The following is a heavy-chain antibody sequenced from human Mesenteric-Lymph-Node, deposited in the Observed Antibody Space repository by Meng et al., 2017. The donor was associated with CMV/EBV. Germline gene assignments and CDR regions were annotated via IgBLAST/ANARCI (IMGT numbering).Heavy chain of an antibody. CDR3: ARDKGWAFDY. J-gene: IGHJ4*02. CDR2: IGNGRYGI. D-gene: IGHD1-26*01. Sequence: GGSLRLSCAASGFSFSDYSMNWVRQTPGKGLEWISYIGNGRYGIYYADSVQGRFTISRDNDQRSLYLQMSNLRPEDTAVYYCARDKGWAFDYWGQGTLVTVSS. CDR1: GFSFSDYS. V-gene: IGHV3-48*04.